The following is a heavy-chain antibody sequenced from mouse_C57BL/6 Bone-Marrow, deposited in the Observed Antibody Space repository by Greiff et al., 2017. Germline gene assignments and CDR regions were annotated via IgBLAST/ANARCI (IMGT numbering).Heavy chain of an antibody. Sequence: QVQLKQSGAELVKPGASVKMSCKASGYTFTTYPIEWMKQNHGKSLEWIGNFHPYNDDTKYNEKFKGKAPLTVEKSSSTFYLELSRLTSDDSAVYYCARSYYGSSRYWYFDVWGTGTTVTVSS. CDR1: GYTFTTYP. CDR3: ARSYYGSSRYWYFDV. J-gene: IGHJ1*03. CDR2: FHPYNDDT. V-gene: IGHV1-47*01. D-gene: IGHD1-1*01.